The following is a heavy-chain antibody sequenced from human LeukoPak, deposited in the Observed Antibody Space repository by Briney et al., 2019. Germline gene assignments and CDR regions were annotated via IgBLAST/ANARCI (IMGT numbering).Heavy chain of an antibody. CDR3: ARVEAYCGGDCSEYFQH. V-gene: IGHV1-69*04. Sequence: SVKVSCKASGGTFSSYAVSWVRQAPGQGLEWMGRIIPIFGIANYAQKFQGRVTITADKSTSTAYMELSSLRSEDTAVYYCARVEAYCGGDCSEYFQHWGQGTLVTVSS. CDR1: GGTFSSYA. J-gene: IGHJ1*01. D-gene: IGHD2-21*02. CDR2: IIPIFGIA.